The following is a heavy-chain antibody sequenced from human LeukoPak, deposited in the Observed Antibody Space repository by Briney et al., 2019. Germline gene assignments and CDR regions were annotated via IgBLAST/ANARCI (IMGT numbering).Heavy chain of an antibody. D-gene: IGHD3-10*01. CDR1: GYTFTGYY. CDR2: INPNSGGT. Sequence: ASVKVSCKASGYTFTGYYMHWVRQAPGQGLEWMGWINPNSGGTNYAQKFQGRVTMTRDTSISTAYMELSSLRSEDTAVYYCATGSTYYYGSGSYYSPHRYYYYYMDVWGKGTTVTVSS. CDR3: ATGSTYYYGSGSYYSPHRYYYYYMDV. J-gene: IGHJ6*03. V-gene: IGHV1-2*02.